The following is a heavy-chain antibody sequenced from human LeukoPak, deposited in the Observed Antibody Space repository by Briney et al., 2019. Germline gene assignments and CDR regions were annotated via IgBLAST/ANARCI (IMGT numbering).Heavy chain of an antibody. D-gene: IGHD4-17*01. CDR2: ISSSGGST. J-gene: IGHJ4*02. V-gene: IGHV3-64D*06. Sequence: GGSLRLSCSASGFTFSSYAMHWVRQAPGKGLQYVSAISSSGGSTKYADSVKGRFTISRDNSENTLYLQMSSLRAEDTAVYYCVKRGRYGDYAYDCWGQGTLVTVSS. CDR3: VKRGRYGDYAYDC. CDR1: GFTFSSYA.